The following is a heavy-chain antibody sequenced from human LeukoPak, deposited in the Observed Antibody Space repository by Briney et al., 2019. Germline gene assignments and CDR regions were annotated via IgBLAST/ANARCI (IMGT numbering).Heavy chain of an antibody. CDR3: ARSTGWPDY. D-gene: IGHD6-19*01. CDR2: INSDGSTT. Sequence: GGSLRLSCAASGFTFSTYWMHWVRQAPGAGLVWVSRINSDGSTTNYADSVKGRFTISRDNAKNTLYLHMNSLRAEDTAVYYCARSTGWPDYWGQGNLVTVSS. J-gene: IGHJ4*01. CDR1: GFTFSTYW. V-gene: IGHV3-74*01.